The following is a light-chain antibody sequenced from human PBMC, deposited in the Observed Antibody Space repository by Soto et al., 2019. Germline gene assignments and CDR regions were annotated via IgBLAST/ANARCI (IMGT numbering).Light chain of an antibody. Sequence: DIQLTQSPSSVSASVGERVTITCRESQDIRTRLAWYQQKRGTAPKLXIYAASTSGSGVPSRFSGSGSGTDFSLTVSSLQSEDFATYFCQQAHTCTWTFGQGTKVDIK. J-gene: IGKJ1*01. CDR3: QQAHTCTWT. V-gene: IGKV1-12*01. CDR2: AAS. CDR1: QDIRTR.